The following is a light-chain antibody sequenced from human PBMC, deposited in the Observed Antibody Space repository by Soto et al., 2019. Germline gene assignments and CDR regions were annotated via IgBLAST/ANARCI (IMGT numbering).Light chain of an antibody. Sequence: EIVLTQSPGTLSLSPGERATLSCRASQSVSSTYLIWYQQKPGQAPRLLIYGASSRATGVPDRFSGGGSGTDFTLTIIRLDPEDYAVYYCQQFVNSLTWTFGQGTKVEIK. J-gene: IGKJ1*01. CDR3: QQFVNSLTWT. V-gene: IGKV3-20*01. CDR1: QSVSSTY. CDR2: GAS.